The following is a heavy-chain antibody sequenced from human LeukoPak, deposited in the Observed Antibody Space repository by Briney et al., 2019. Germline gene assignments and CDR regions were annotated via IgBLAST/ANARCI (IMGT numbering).Heavy chain of an antibody. CDR1: GGSFSGFY. V-gene: IGHV4-34*01. CDR3: ARGDIIVVPAAHYYYYYMDV. D-gene: IGHD2-2*01. Sequence: ASETLSLTCAVYGGSFSGFYWSWIHQPPGKGLEWIGEINHSGSTNYNPSLKSRVTISVDTSKNQFSLKLSSVTAADTAVYFCARGDIIVVPAAHYYYYYMDVWGKGPTVTVSS. CDR2: INHSGST. J-gene: IGHJ6*03.